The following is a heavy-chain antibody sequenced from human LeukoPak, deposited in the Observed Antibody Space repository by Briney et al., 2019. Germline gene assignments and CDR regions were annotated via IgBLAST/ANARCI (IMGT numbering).Heavy chain of an antibody. CDR1: GGSFSAYY. CDR3: ARGGRFAPIVVVVAATQLMDV. CDR2: INHSGST. D-gene: IGHD2-15*01. J-gene: IGHJ6*04. Sequence: KPSETLSLTCAVYGGSFSAYYWSWTRQPPGKGLEWIGEINHSGSTNYNPSLKSRVTMSVDTSKNQFSLKLNSVTAADTAVYYCARGGRFAPIVVVVAATQLMDVWGKGTTVTVSS. V-gene: IGHV4-34*01.